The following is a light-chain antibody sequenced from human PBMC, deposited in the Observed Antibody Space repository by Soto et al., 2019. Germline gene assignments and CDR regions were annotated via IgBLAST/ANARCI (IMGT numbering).Light chain of an antibody. CDR1: QSVSSSY. CDR3: QQDGGSPT. CDR2: GAS. Sequence: EIVLTQSPGTLSLSPGERATLSCRASQSVSSSYLAWYQQKSGQAPRLLIYGASSRATGIPDRFSGSVHRTDFHPTIRRFEPEHCAMFSFQQDGGSPTFGPGTKEDIK. V-gene: IGKV3-20*01. J-gene: IGKJ3*01.